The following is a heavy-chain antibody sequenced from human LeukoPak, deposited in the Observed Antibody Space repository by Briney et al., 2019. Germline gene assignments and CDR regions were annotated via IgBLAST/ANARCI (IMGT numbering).Heavy chain of an antibody. D-gene: IGHD3-10*01. CDR3: ARNRYYYGSRHYGVPNWFDP. Sequence: SETLSLTCTVSGGSISSNSYYWGWIRQPPGKGLEWFGGIYYSGSSYYNPSLKSRVTISVDTSQHQFSLKLNSVTAADTAVYYCARNRYYYGSRHYGVPNWFDPWGQGPLVTVSS. V-gene: IGHV4-39*01. CDR1: GGSISSNSYY. CDR2: IYYSGSS. J-gene: IGHJ5*02.